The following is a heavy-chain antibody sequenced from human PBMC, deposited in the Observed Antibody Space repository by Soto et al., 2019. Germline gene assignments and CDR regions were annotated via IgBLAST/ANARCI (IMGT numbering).Heavy chain of an antibody. CDR2: INPNSGGT. Sequence: QVQLVQSGAEVKKPGASVKVSCKASGYTFTGYYMHWVRQAPGQGLEWMGWINPNSGGTNYAQKFQGWVTMTRDTSNSTAYMELSRLRSDDTAVYYCARNYCSSTSCYSYYYGMDVWGQGTTVTVSS. D-gene: IGHD2-2*02. J-gene: IGHJ6*02. V-gene: IGHV1-2*04. CDR3: ARNYCSSTSCYSYYYGMDV. CDR1: GYTFTGYY.